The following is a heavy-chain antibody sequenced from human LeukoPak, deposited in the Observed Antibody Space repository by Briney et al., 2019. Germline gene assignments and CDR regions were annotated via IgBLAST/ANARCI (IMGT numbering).Heavy chain of an antibody. CDR1: GFTFTDHY. D-gene: IGHD4-23*01. V-gene: IGHV3-11*01. CDR3: ARDWDYGGNPRHGY. CDR2: ITSSGTTR. Sequence: GGSLRLSCAASGFTFTDHYMSWIRQAPGKGLEWVSYITSSGTTRYYADSEKGRFTISRDNANNSLYLQMNSLRAEDTAVYYCARDWDYGGNPRHGYWGQGTLVTVSS. J-gene: IGHJ4*02.